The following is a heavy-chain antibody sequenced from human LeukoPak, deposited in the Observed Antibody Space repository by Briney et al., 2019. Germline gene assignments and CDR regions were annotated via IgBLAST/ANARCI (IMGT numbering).Heavy chain of an antibody. V-gene: IGHV1-18*01. Sequence: ASVKVSCKASGYTFTSYGISWVRQAPGQGLEWMGWISAYNGNTNYAQKLQGRVTMTIDTSTSTAYMELRSLRSDDTAVYYCAREREFSYSSGWYAYWGQGTLVTVSS. D-gene: IGHD6-19*01. J-gene: IGHJ4*02. CDR2: ISAYNGNT. CDR3: AREREFSYSSGWYAY. CDR1: GYTFTSYG.